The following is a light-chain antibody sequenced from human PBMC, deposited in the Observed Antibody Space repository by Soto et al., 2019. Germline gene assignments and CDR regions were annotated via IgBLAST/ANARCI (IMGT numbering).Light chain of an antibody. CDR3: QQAYSWPIT. CDR1: QDIRSW. Sequence: DIQMTQSPSSVSASVGDRVTITCRASQDIRSWLAWYQQKPGKAPKFLIYAASTLQSGVPSRFSGSGSGTEFTLTISNLQPEDFATYFCQQAYSWPITFGQGTRLEI. CDR2: AAS. J-gene: IGKJ5*01. V-gene: IGKV1-12*01.